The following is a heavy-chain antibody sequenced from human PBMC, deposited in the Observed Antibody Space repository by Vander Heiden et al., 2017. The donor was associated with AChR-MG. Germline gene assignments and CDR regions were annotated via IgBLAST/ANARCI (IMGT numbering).Heavy chain of an antibody. CDR3: TTLSLWNYVLET. CDR1: GFTFKDAW. CDR2: IKSNSDGGIT. D-gene: IGHD1-7*01. J-gene: IGHJ5*02. V-gene: IGHV3-15*01. Sequence: DVHLVESGGGLVKPGGSRRLSGAVSGFTFKDAWMNWVRQAPGKGLEWIGRIKSNSDGGITDHAAPVKGRFTISRDDSKNTLYLQMDSLKTEDTGVYYCTTLSLWNYVLETWGQGSLVTVSS.